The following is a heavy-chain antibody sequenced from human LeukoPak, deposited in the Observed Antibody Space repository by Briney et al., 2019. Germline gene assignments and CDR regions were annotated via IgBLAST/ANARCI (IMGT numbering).Heavy chain of an antibody. CDR2: ISWNSGSI. J-gene: IGHJ3*02. D-gene: IGHD3-10*01. CDR1: GFTFDDYA. CDR3: ARSHYGSGSYWGNAFDI. V-gene: IGHV3-9*01. Sequence: GRSLRLSCAASGFTFDDYAMHWVRQAPGKGLEWVSGISWNSGSIGYADSVKGRFTISRDNAKNSLYLQMNSLRAEDTAVYYCARSHYGSGSYWGNAFDIWGQGTMVTVSS.